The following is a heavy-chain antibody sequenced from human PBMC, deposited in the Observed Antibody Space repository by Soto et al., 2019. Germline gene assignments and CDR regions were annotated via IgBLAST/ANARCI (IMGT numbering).Heavy chain of an antibody. V-gene: IGHV3-48*02. CDR3: ARDSRFAFDI. Sequence: GGSLRLSCVASGFPFSSYSMNWVRQAPGKGLEWISYISGSTGGIYYADSVKGRFTISRDNAKNSLYLQMNSLRDEDTAVFYCARDSRFAFDIWGQGTMVTVSS. CDR1: GFPFSSYS. CDR2: ISGSTGGI. J-gene: IGHJ3*02. D-gene: IGHD3-3*01.